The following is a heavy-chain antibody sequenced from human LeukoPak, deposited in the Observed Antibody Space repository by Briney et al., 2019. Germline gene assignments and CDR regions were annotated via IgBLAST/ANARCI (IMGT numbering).Heavy chain of an antibody. D-gene: IGHD5-18*01. CDR2: MNPNSGNT. CDR3: ARVWDTAQEFYFDY. Sequence: ASVKVSCKASGYTFTSYDINWVRQATGQGLEWMGWMNPNSGNTGYAQKFQGRVTMTRNTSISTAYMELSSLRSEDAAVYYCARVWDTAQEFYFDYWGREPWSPSPQ. CDR1: GYTFTSYD. J-gene: IGHJ4*02. V-gene: IGHV1-8*01.